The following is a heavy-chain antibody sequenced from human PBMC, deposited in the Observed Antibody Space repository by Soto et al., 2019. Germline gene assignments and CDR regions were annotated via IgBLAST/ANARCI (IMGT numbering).Heavy chain of an antibody. CDR1: GFSFNNNA. D-gene: IGHD5-12*01. CDR3: ARYRFSSDYDYADN. CDR2: ISFDGRNE. J-gene: IGHJ4*02. V-gene: IGHV3-30*04. Sequence: QVQLVESGGGVVQPGRSLRLSCTASGFSFNNNAMHWVRQAPGKGLEWVAVISFDGRNEYYADSVKGRFTISRDNSKDTLYLKVNSLRAEDTAVYDCARYRFSSDYDYADNWGQGTLVTVSS.